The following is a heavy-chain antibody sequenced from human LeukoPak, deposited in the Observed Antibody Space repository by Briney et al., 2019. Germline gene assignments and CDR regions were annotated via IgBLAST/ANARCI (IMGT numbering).Heavy chain of an antibody. CDR1: GGSISSYY. CDR3: ARGPTDRKGGTYYYDSSGSTYYFDY. Sequence: SETLSLTCTVSGGSISSYYWSWIRQPAGKGLEWIGRIYTSGSTNYNPSLKSRVTMSVDTSKNQLSLKRSSVTAADTAVYYCARGPTDRKGGTYYYDSSGSTYYFDYWGQGTLVTVSS. J-gene: IGHJ4*02. CDR2: IYTSGST. V-gene: IGHV4-4*07. D-gene: IGHD3-22*01.